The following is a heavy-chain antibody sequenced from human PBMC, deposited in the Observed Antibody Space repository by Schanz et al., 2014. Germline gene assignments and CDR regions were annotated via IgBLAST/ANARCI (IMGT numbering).Heavy chain of an antibody. V-gene: IGHV3-23*04. J-gene: IGHJ6*02. CDR2: ISGGGGTT. D-gene: IGHD3-10*01. CDR3: AKDGPGSSGSYSADGGMDV. Sequence: EVQLVESGGGLVQPGGSLRLSCATSGLTFTSAWMSWVRQAPGKGLEWVSAISGGGGTTYYTDSVKGRFTISRDNSKSTLYLQMNSLRAEDTAVYYCAKDGPGSSGSYSADGGMDVWGQGTTVTVSS. CDR1: GLTFTSAW.